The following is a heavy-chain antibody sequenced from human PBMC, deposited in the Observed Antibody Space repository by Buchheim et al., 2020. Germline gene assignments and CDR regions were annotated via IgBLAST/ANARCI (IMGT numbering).Heavy chain of an antibody. J-gene: IGHJ4*02. Sequence: VQVLEAGGGLVQPGESLRLSCAASGFSLSSYAMTWVRQAPGKGLEWVAVISYDGSNKYYADSVKGRFTISRDNSKNTLYLQMNSLRAEDTAVYYCAKDEQLVLMGYWGQGTL. CDR1: GFSLSSYA. V-gene: IGHV3-30*18. D-gene: IGHD6-6*01. CDR3: AKDEQLVLMGY. CDR2: ISYDGSNK.